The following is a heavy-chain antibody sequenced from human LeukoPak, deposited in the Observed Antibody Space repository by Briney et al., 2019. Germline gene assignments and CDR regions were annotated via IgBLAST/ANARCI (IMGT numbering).Heavy chain of an antibody. Sequence: SVKVSCKASGGTFSSYAISWVRQAPGQGLEWMGGIIPIFGTANYAQKFQGRVTITADESTSTAYMELSSLRSEDTAVYYCARSARGYCSGGSCQRFDYWGQGTLVTVSS. CDR1: GGTFSSYA. CDR3: ARSARGYCSGGSCQRFDY. V-gene: IGHV1-69*13. CDR2: IIPIFGTA. D-gene: IGHD2-15*01. J-gene: IGHJ4*02.